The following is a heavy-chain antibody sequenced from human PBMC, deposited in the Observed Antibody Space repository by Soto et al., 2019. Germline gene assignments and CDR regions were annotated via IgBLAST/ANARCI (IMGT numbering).Heavy chain of an antibody. CDR1: GFTFSNYG. CDR2: ISGSGVST. CDR3: AKRGRGAVAFDY. D-gene: IGHD6-19*01. Sequence: EVQLLESGGGLIQPGGSLRLSCAASGFTFSNYGMTWVRQAPGKGLEWVSVISGSGVSTYYADSVKGRFTFSRDNSKNTLYLQMNSLGAEDTAVYYCAKRGRGAVAFDYWGQGTLVTVSS. J-gene: IGHJ4*02. V-gene: IGHV3-23*01.